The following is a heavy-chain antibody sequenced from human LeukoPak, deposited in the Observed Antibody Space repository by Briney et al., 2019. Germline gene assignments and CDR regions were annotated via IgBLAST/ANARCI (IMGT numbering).Heavy chain of an antibody. CDR3: ARMRRDCSGGSCYGWFDP. CDR1: GYTFTGYY. V-gene: IGHV1-69*06. Sequence: SVKVSCKASGYTFTGYYMHWVRQAPGQGLEWMGGIIPIFGTANYAQKFQGRVTITADKSTSTAYMELSSLRSEDTAVYYCARMRRDCSGGSCYGWFDPWGQGTLVTVSS. D-gene: IGHD2-15*01. CDR2: IIPIFGTA. J-gene: IGHJ5*02.